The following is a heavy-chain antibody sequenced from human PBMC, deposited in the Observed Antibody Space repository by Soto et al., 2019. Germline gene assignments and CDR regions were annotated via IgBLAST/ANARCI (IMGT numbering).Heavy chain of an antibody. CDR2: TYYRSKWYN. V-gene: IGHV6-1*01. D-gene: IGHD3-10*01. Sequence: SQTLSLTCAISGDSVSSNSAAWNWIRQSPSRGLEWLGRTYYRSKWYNDYAVSVKSRITINPDTSKNQFSLQLNSVTPEDTAVYYCARGGGKSYYGSGSYFRGYYYYGMDVWGQGTTVTVSS. CDR1: GDSVSSNSAA. CDR3: ARGGGKSYYGSGSYFRGYYYYGMDV. J-gene: IGHJ6*02.